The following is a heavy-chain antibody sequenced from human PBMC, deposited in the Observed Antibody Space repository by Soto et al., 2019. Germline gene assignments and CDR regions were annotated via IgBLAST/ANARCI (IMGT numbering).Heavy chain of an antibody. CDR3: ARGSTDSYPGSRIFDF. V-gene: IGHV3-23*01. CDR2: ITDTGGDT. D-gene: IGHD3-10*01. J-gene: IGHJ4*02. Sequence: VGSLIHSCVSSGITFGTLALSVVRQAPWEGLEWVSTITDTGGDTKYADSVRGRFTMSRDNSKKTLYLQMNSLRVEDSALYYRARGSTDSYPGSRIFDFWGRGTLVPVSS. CDR1: GITFGTLA.